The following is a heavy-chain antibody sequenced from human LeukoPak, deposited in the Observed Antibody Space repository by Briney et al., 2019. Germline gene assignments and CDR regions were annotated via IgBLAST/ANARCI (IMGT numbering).Heavy chain of an antibody. Sequence: GGSLRLSCAASGFTVSSNYMSWVRQAPGRGLEWISSISFSGGSTYYAGSVKGRFIISRDHSKNTLYLQMNSLRAEDTAVYYCARDLVARGDYWGQGTLVTVSS. CDR1: GFTVSSNY. J-gene: IGHJ4*02. D-gene: IGHD5-12*01. CDR2: ISFSGGST. V-gene: IGHV3-53*01. CDR3: ARDLVARGDY.